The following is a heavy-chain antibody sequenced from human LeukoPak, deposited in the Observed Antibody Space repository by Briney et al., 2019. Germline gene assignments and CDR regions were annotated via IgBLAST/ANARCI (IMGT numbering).Heavy chain of an antibody. J-gene: IGHJ4*02. D-gene: IGHD1-14*01. V-gene: IGHV4-59*08. Sequence: SGTLSLTCTVSGGSISSYYWSWIRQPPGKGLEWIGYIYYSGSTNYSPSLKSRVTMSVDTSKDQFSLKLSSVTAADTAVYFCARHSAYLNPFDYWGQGTLVTVSS. CDR2: IYYSGST. CDR3: ARHSAYLNPFDY. CDR1: GGSISSYY.